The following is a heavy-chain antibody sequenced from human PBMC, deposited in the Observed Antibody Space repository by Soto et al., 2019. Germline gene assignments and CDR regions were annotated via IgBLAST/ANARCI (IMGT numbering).Heavy chain of an antibody. CDR2: ISYDGSNK. CDR3: AKQGRTSDYFDY. CDR1: GFTFSSYG. J-gene: IGHJ4*02. V-gene: IGHV3-30*18. Sequence: PVGSLRLSCAASGFTFSSYGMHWVRQAPGKGLEWVAVISYDGSNKYYADSVKGRFTISRDNSKNTLYLQMNSLRAEDTAVYYCAKQGRTSDYFDYWGQGTLVTVSS.